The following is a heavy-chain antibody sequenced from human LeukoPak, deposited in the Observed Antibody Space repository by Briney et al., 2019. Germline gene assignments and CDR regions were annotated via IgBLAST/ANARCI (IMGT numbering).Heavy chain of an antibody. D-gene: IGHD3-22*01. Sequence: PSETLSLTCTVTSDSISRSYFYWCWVRQPPGKGLEWIGSIYLTGSTYSNSSLKSRLTISLDTSRDQFSLKLSSVTAADTAVYYCARLGDSGYYADFWGQGTLVTVSS. CDR1: SDSISRSYFY. V-gene: IGHV4-39*01. CDR2: IYLTGST. CDR3: ARLGDSGYYADF. J-gene: IGHJ4*02.